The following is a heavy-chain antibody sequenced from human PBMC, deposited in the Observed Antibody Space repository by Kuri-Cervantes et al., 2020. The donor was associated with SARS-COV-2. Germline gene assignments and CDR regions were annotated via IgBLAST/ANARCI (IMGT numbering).Heavy chain of an antibody. J-gene: IGHJ4*02. D-gene: IGHD5-12*01. CDR1: GFSLSTSGVG. CDR2: IYWDDDK. CDR3: AHRRMCGYSGYDSHFDY. V-gene: IGHV2-5*02. Sequence: GPTLVKPTQTLTLTCTFSGFSLSTSGVGVGWIRQPPGKALEWLALIYWDDDKRYSPSLKSRLTITKDTSKNQVVLTMTNMDPVDTATYYCAHRRMCGYSGYDSHFDYWGQGTLVTVSS.